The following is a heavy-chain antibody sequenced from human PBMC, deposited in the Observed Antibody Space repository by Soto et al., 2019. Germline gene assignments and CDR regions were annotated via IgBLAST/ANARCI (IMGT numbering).Heavy chain of an antibody. CDR2: INHSGST. D-gene: IGHD2-2*01. J-gene: IGHJ6*02. CDR1: GGSFSGYY. V-gene: IGHV4-34*01. Sequence: SETLSLTCAVYGGSFSGYYWSWIRQPPGKGLEWLGEINHSGSTNYNPSLQSRVTISVDTSKHQFSLKLSSVTAADTAVYYCARLSLLGYCSSTSCYRVYGMDVWGQGTTVTVSS. CDR3: ARLSLLGYCSSTSCYRVYGMDV.